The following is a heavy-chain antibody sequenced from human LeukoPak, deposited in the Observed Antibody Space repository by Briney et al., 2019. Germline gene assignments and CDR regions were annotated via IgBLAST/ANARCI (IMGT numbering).Heavy chain of an antibody. D-gene: IGHD6-13*01. V-gene: IGHV3-7*01. J-gene: IGHJ1*01. CDR2: IKEDGSEI. CDR1: GFTFSDYW. Sequence: GGSLRLSCAASGFTFSDYWMSWVRQAPGKGLEWVANIKEDGSEISYVHSVKGRFTISRDDARNSLYLQMNSLRDEDTAVYSCAREKYVAGEFFQHWGQGTLVTVSS. CDR3: AREKYVAGEFFQH.